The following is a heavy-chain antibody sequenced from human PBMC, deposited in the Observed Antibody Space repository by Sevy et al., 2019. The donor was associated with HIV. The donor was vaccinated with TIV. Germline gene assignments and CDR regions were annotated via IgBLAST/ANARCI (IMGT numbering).Heavy chain of an antibody. D-gene: IGHD3-22*01. CDR3: ARSGDDSSGFYYWWFDP. J-gene: IGHJ5*02. Sequence: GGSLRLSCAASGFTFDDYGMSWVRQAPGKGLEWVSGINWNGGSISYADSVRGRFPISRDNAKNSLYLQMNSLRAEDTAFYYCARSGDDSSGFYYWWFDPWGQGTLVTVSS. V-gene: IGHV3-20*04. CDR2: INWNGGSI. CDR1: GFTFDDYG.